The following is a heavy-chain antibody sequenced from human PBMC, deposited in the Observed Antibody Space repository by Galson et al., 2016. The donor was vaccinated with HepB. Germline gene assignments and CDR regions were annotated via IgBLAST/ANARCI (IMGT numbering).Heavy chain of an antibody. V-gene: IGHV4-31*02. CDR3: ARDLTPTLNCNYYRRGGMDV. Sequence: VSGGSISSGDYYWSWIRQHPGKGLEWIGYIYYRGNTYYNPSLRSRVTISVDTSKNQFSLKLSSVTAADTAVYYCARDLTPTLNCNYYRRGGMDVWGKGTTVTGSS. D-gene: IGHD1-7*01. J-gene: IGHJ6*04. CDR1: GGSISSGDYY. CDR2: IYYRGNT.